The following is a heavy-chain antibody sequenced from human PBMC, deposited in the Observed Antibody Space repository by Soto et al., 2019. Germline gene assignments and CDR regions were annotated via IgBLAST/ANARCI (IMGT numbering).Heavy chain of an antibody. CDR2: IWYDGSNK. V-gene: IGHV3-33*01. CDR3: ARDIAAAGTAYSMAV. D-gene: IGHD6-13*01. CDR1: GFTFSSYG. J-gene: IGHJ6*02. Sequence: QVQLVESGGGVVQPGRSLRLSCAASGFTFSSYGMHWVRQAPGKGLEWVAIIWYDGSNKYYADSVKGRFTISRDNSKNTLKLKMHRLGAEDTAVYYCARDIAAAGTAYSMAVWGRGCMVTVS.